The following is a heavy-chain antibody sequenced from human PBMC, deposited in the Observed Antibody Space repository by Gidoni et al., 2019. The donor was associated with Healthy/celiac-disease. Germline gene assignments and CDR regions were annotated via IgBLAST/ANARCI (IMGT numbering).Heavy chain of an antibody. CDR2: ISGSGGST. D-gene: IGHD2-2*01. CDR3: AKDLVVVPAATPGYYYYGMDV. J-gene: IGHJ6*02. CDR1: RVSFSSYA. Sequence: EVQLVESGGGLVQPGGSLSLSCSASRVSFSSYAMSWVRQARGKGMEWVSAISGSGGSTYYADSMKGRFTISRDNSKNTLYLQMNSLRAEDTAVYYCAKDLVVVPAATPGYYYYGMDVWGQGTTVTVSS. V-gene: IGHV3-23*04.